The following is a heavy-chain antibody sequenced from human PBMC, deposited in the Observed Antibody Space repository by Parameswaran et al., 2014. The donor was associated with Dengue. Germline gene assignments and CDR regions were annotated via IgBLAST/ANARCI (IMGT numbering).Heavy chain of an antibody. CDR3: ARGGGTTWESHGMDV. CDR1: GYSFITYG. CDR2: ISIRNGNT. J-gene: IGHJ6*02. Sequence: PGASVKVSCKASGYSFITYGISWVRQAPGQGLEWMGWISIRNGNTKYAQSLQDRLTLTTDSSMTTTYMELRSLTSDDTAVYYCARGGGTTWESHGMDVWGQGTTVTVSS. V-gene: IGHV1-18*01. D-gene: IGHD1-26*01.